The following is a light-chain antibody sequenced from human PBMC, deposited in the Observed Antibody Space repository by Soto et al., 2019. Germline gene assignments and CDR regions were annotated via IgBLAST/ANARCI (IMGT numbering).Light chain of an antibody. J-gene: IGKJ1*01. V-gene: IGKV3-20*01. Sequence: EIVLTQSPGTLSLSPGERATLSRRASQSVSNNYLACYQQKPGPAPRRRIYGASNRASGIPDRFSGSGAATDFTLTISRLAPEDFAVYYCQQYGSSGTFGQGTKVDIK. CDR2: GAS. CDR3: QQYGSSGT. CDR1: QSVSNNY.